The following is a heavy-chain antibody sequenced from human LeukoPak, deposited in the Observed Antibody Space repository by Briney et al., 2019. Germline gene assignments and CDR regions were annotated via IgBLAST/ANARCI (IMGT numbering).Heavy chain of an antibody. CDR1: GGTFSSYA. CDR3: ARAKGAFDRFDY. D-gene: IGHD1-26*01. J-gene: IGHJ4*02. Sequence: SVKVSCKASGGTFSSYAISWVRQAPGQGLEWMGRIIPILGIANYAQKFQGRVTITADKSTSTAYMELSSLRSEDTAVYYCARAKGAFDRFDYWGQGTLVTVSS. V-gene: IGHV1-69*04. CDR2: IIPILGIA.